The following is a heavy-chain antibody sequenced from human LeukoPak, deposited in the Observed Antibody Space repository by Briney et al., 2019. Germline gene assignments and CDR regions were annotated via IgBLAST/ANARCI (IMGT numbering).Heavy chain of an antibody. CDR2: IWYDGSNK. V-gene: IGHV3-33*08. D-gene: IGHD4-17*01. CDR1: GFTFSSYG. J-gene: IGHJ4*02. Sequence: PGGSLRLSCAASGFTFSSYGMHWVRQAPGKGLEWVADIWYDGSNKYYVDSVKGRFTISRDNSKNTLYLQMNSLRAEDTAVDYCARDQNEGYGDYFYYFDYWGQGTLVTVSS. CDR3: ARDQNEGYGDYFYYFDY.